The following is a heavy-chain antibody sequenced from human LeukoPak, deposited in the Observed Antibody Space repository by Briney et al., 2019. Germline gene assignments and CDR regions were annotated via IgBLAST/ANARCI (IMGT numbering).Heavy chain of an antibody. Sequence: ASVKVSCKASGGTFISYAISWVRQAPGQGLEWMGGIIPIFGTANYAQKFQGRVTITADKSTSTAYMELSSLRSEDTAVYYCARISPGGVYGSGSYYNVYFDYWGQGTLVTVSS. V-gene: IGHV1-69*06. J-gene: IGHJ4*02. CDR2: IIPIFGTA. D-gene: IGHD3-10*01. CDR1: GGTFISYA. CDR3: ARISPGGVYGSGSYYNVYFDY.